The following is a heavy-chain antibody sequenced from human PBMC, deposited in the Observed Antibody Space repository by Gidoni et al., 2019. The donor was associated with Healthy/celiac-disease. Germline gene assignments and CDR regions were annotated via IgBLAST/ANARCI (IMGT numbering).Heavy chain of an antibody. CDR1: GFTFDDYA. D-gene: IGHD1-26*01. J-gene: IGHJ6*02. Sequence: EVQLVESGGGLVQPGRSLRLSCAASGFTFDDYAMHWVRQAPGKGLGWVSGVGWNSGSIGYADSVKGRFTISRDNAKNSLYLQMNSLRAEDTALYYCAKDIASGPYYYGMDVWGQGTTVTVSS. CDR2: VGWNSGSI. V-gene: IGHV3-9*01. CDR3: AKDIASGPYYYGMDV.